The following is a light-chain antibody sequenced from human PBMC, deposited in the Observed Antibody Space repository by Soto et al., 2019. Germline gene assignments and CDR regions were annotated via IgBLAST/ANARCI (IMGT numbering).Light chain of an antibody. CDR2: GAS. CDR1: QSVSSN. Sequence: EIVMTQSPATLSVSPGERATLSCRASQSVSSNLAWYQQKPGQAPRLLIYGASTRATAIPARFSGSGSGTYFSLTLSSLQSEDFAVYYCQQYNNWPPQYTFGQGTKLEIK. V-gene: IGKV3-15*01. J-gene: IGKJ2*01. CDR3: QQYNNWPPQYT.